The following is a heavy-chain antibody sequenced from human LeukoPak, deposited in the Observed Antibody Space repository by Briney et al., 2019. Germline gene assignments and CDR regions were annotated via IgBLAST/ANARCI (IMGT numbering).Heavy chain of an antibody. J-gene: IGHJ4*02. CDR2: ISSNGGST. V-gene: IGHV3-64*01. CDR3: AREDHSKYEY. Sequence: GGSLRLSCAASGFTFSSYAMHWVRQAPGKGLGYVSAISSNGGSTYYANSVKGRFTISRDNSKNSLYLQMNSLRAEDTAVYYCAREDHSKYEYWGQGTLVTVSS. D-gene: IGHD4-11*01. CDR1: GFTFSSYA.